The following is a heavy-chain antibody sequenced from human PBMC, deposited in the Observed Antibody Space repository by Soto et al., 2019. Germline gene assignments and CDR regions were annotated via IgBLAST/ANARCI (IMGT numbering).Heavy chain of an antibody. CDR1: GYTFTSYY. CDR2: INASGGST. J-gene: IGHJ6*02. Sequence: QVQLVQSGAEMKKPGASVTVSCKASGYTFTSYYIHWVRQAPGQGREWMGVINASGGSTTYAQKFQGRVXXTXDXYTSTVYMDLSSLRSEDTAMYYCAREKTGAYTGMDVWGQGTTVTVSS. V-gene: IGHV1-46*01. CDR3: AREKTGAYTGMDV. D-gene: IGHD3-16*01.